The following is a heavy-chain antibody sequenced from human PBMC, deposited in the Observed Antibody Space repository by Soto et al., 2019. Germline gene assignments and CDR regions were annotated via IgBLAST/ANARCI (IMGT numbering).Heavy chain of an antibody. D-gene: IGHD2-8*02. Sequence: GGSLRLSCAASGFTFSSYDMHWVRQAPGKGLEWVAITWYDGSNKYYADSVKGRFTISRDNSKNTLYLQMDSLRAEDTAVYYCARELKSGPFDYWGQGTLVTVSS. CDR3: ARELKSGPFDY. CDR1: GFTFSSYD. V-gene: IGHV3-33*01. CDR2: TWYDGSNK. J-gene: IGHJ4*02.